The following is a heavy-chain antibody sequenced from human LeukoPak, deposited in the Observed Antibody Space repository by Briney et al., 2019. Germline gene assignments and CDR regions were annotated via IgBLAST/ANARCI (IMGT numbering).Heavy chain of an antibody. V-gene: IGHV4-39*01. CDR3: ARHRGEYSSSWGALGNNSDY. CDR2: IYYSGST. CDR1: GGSISSSSYY. Sequence: SETLSLTCTVSGGSISSSSYYWGWIRQPPGKGLEWIGSIYYSGSTYYDPSLKSRVTISVDTSKNQFSLKLSSVTAADTAVYYCARHRGEYSSSWGALGNNSDYWGQGTLVTVSS. J-gene: IGHJ4*02. D-gene: IGHD6-13*01.